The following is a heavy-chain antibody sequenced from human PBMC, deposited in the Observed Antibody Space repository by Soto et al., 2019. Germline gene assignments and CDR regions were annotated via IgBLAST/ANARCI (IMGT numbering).Heavy chain of an antibody. V-gene: IGHV1-18*01. D-gene: IGHD3-3*01. CDR2: ISAYNGNT. Sequence: QVQLVQSGAEVKKPGASVKVSCKASGYTFTSYGISWVRQAPGQGLEWMGWISAYNGNTNYAQKLQGRVTMTTDTTTSTAEVELRSVRSDDTAVYSCASVTAIFVVVIHPLYGMDVWGQGTTVTVSS. CDR1: GYTFTSYG. CDR3: ASVTAIFVVVIHPLYGMDV. J-gene: IGHJ6*02.